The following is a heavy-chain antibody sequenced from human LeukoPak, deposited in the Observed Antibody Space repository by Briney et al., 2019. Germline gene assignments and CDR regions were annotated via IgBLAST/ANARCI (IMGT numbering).Heavy chain of an antibody. CDR1: GYSISSGYY. J-gene: IGHJ6*03. CDR3: ARHYRLANYYYMDV. Sequence: SETLSLTCTVSGYSISSGYYWDWIRQPPGKGLEWIGSIYYSGSTYYSPSLKSRVTISVDTSKNQFSLKLSSVTAADTAVYYCARHYRLANYYYMDVWGKGTTVTISS. V-gene: IGHV4-38-2*02. D-gene: IGHD3-16*02. CDR2: IYYSGST.